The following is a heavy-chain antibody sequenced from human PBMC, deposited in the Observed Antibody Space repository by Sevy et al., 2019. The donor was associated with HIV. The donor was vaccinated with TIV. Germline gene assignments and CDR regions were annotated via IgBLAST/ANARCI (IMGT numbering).Heavy chain of an antibody. V-gene: IGHV5-51*01. CDR3: ATSRSCYLDSSGYYIY. D-gene: IGHD3-22*01. CDR2: IYPDDSDT. J-gene: IGHJ4*02. CDR1: GYSFTSHW. Sequence: GESLKISCKGSGYSFTSHWIGWVRHMPGKGLEWMGIIYPDDSDTRYSPSFQGQVTFSADKSISTAYLQWSSLKASDTAMYYCATSRSCYLDSSGYYIYWGQGTLVTVSS.